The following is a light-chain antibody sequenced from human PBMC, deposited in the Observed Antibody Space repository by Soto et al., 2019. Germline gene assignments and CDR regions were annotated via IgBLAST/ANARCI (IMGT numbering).Light chain of an antibody. J-gene: IGLJ1*01. CDR1: SSDVGSYNY. Sequence: QSALTQPASVSGSPGQSITISCTGTSSDVGSYNYVSWYQPHPGKAPKLMIYDVSNRPSGVSNRFSGSKSGNTASLTISGLQAEDEADYYCNSYTGSSTPYVFGTGTKLTVL. V-gene: IGLV2-14*03. CDR2: DVS. CDR3: NSYTGSSTPYV.